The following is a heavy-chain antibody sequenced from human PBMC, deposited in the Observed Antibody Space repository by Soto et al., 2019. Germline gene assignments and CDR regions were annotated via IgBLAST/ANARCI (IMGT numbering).Heavy chain of an antibody. CDR2: IYYTGHT. Sequence: QVQLQESGPGLVKPSQTLSLTCSVSGVSINSGGYYWSWIRHHPGKGLEWIGYIYYTGHTFYNPSFKRRVAMALDTSKNQFSLKLSSVTAADTAVYYCARGSQRERDAIDIWGQGTMVTVSS. V-gene: IGHV4-31*03. D-gene: IGHD6-25*01. J-gene: IGHJ3*02. CDR3: ARGSQRERDAIDI. CDR1: GVSINSGGYY.